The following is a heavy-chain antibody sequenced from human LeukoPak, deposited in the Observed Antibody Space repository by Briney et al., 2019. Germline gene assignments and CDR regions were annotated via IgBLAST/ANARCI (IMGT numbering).Heavy chain of an antibody. CDR3: AGLTRIVVVPAAPRDYYYGMDV. J-gene: IGHJ6*02. CDR1: GGSFSGYY. Sequence: PSETLSLTCAVYGGSFSGYYWSWIRQPPGKGLEWIGEINHSGSTNYNPSLKSRVTISVDTSKNQFSLKLSSVTAADTAVYYCAGLTRIVVVPAAPRDYYYGMDVWGQGTTVTVSS. V-gene: IGHV4-34*01. D-gene: IGHD2-2*01. CDR2: INHSGST.